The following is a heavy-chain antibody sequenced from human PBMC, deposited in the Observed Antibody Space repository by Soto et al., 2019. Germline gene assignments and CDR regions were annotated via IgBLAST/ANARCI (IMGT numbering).Heavy chain of an antibody. V-gene: IGHV1-18*01. J-gene: IGHJ6*02. D-gene: IGHD3-22*01. CDR3: ARAGYYDSSGYQYGMDV. Sequence: QVQLVQSGAEVKKPGASVKVSCKASGYTFTSYGISWVRQAPGQGLEWMGWISAYNGNTNYAQKLQARVTMNTDTSTSTAYMELRSLRSDDTAVYYCARAGYYDSSGYQYGMDVWGQGTTVTVSS. CDR2: ISAYNGNT. CDR1: GYTFTSYG.